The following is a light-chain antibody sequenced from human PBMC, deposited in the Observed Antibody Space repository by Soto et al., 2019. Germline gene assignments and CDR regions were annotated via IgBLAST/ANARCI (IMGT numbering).Light chain of an antibody. Sequence: EIVMTQSPATLSVSPGGRATLSCEASQSVSSNLAWYQQKPGQAPRLLIYDASNRATGIPARFSGSGSGTDFTLTISSLEPEDIAVYYCQQRSNWRVTFGGGTKVDIK. CDR3: QQRSNWRVT. CDR2: DAS. V-gene: IGKV3-11*01. J-gene: IGKJ4*01. CDR1: QSVSSN.